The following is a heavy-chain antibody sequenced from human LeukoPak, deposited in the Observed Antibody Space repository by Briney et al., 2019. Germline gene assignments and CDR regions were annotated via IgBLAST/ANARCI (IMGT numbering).Heavy chain of an antibody. CDR3: AREGRRTYDDFDY. CDR1: GFTFSDYY. J-gene: IGHJ4*02. V-gene: IGHV3-11*04. CDR2: ISSSGSTK. D-gene: IGHD3-3*01. Sequence: AGGSLRLSCAASGFTFSDYYTSWIRQAPGKGLEWISYISSSGSTKYYADSVQGRFTISRDNAKNSLYLQMSSLRAEDTAIYYCAREGRRTYDDFDYWGQGTLVTVSS.